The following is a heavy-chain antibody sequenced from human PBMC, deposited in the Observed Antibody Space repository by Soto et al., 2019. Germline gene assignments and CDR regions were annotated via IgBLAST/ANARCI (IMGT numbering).Heavy chain of an antibody. Sequence: EVQLVESGGGLVQPGGSLKLSCAASGFTFSGSAMHWVRQASGKGLEWVGRIRSKANSYATAYAASVKGRFTISRDDSKNTAYLQMNSLKTEDTAVYYCTTDIVVVVAATQHWGQRTLVTVSS. CDR3: TTDIVVVVAATQH. CDR1: GFTFSGSA. CDR2: IRSKANSYAT. V-gene: IGHV3-73*01. J-gene: IGHJ1*01. D-gene: IGHD2-15*01.